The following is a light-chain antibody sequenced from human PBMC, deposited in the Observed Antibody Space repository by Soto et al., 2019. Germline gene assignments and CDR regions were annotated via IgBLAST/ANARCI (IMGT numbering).Light chain of an antibody. J-gene: IGKJ1*01. CDR2: GAS. CDR3: QQHYDWPST. Sequence: EIVMTQSPATLCVSPVDRATLSFRASQSVSNNLAWYQQKPGQAPSLLIYGASSRATGVPARFSGSGSGTEFTLTISSLQSGDFAVYYCQQHYDWPSTFGQGTKVDTK. V-gene: IGKV3-15*01. CDR1: QSVSNN.